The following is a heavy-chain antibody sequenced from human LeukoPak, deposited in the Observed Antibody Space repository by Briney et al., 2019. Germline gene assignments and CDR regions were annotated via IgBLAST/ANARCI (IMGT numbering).Heavy chain of an antibody. CDR1: GGSLSTHH. D-gene: IGHD3-22*01. J-gene: IGHJ4*02. CDR2: ISDSGST. CDR3: ARGYDSSAYYPFNY. Sequence: SETLSLTCIVSGGSLSTHHWSWIRQSPGRGLEWIGYISDSGSTNYNPSLKSRVTISVDTSKNQFSLMLSSVTAADTAVYYCARGYDSSAYYPFNYWGQGTLVTVSS. V-gene: IGHV4-59*11.